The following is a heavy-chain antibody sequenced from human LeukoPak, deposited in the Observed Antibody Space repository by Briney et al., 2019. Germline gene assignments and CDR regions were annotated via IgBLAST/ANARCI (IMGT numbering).Heavy chain of an antibody. D-gene: IGHD3-10*01. CDR3: AKVGITMVQGVIAEGDY. CDR1: GFTFSGYA. CDR2: ISGSGGST. J-gene: IGHJ4*02. V-gene: IGHV3-23*01. Sequence: GGSLRLSCAASGFTFSGYAMSWVRQAPGKGLEWVSAISGSGGSTYYADSVKGRFTISRDNSKNTLYLQMNSLRAEDTAVYYCAKVGITMVQGVIAEGDYWGQGTLVTVSS.